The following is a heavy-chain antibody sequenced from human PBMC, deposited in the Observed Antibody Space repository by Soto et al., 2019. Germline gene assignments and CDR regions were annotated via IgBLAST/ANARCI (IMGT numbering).Heavy chain of an antibody. CDR1: GYTFTSYG. D-gene: IGHD2-8*01. Sequence: ASVKVSFKASGYTFTSYGISWLRQAPGQGLEWMGWISAYNGNTNYAQKLQGRVTMTTDTSTSTAYMELRSLRSDDTAVYYCARERGYCTNGVCPAPLDYWGQGTLVTVSS. V-gene: IGHV1-18*01. J-gene: IGHJ4*02. CDR3: ARERGYCTNGVCPAPLDY. CDR2: ISAYNGNT.